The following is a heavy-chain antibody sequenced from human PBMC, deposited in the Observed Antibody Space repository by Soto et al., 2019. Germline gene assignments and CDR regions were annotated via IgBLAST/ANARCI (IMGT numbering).Heavy chain of an antibody. Sequence: PGGSLRLSCAASGFTVINNYMTWVRQAPWKGLEWVSFIYSSGSTYYADSVKGRFTISRDNFKNTLYLQMNSLRAEDTAVYYCAKEVFFVGGVAAPPPGPDYWGRGPLVPGS. J-gene: IGHJ4*02. CDR1: GFTVINNY. D-gene: IGHD2-15*01. CDR3: AKEVFFVGGVAAPPPGPDY. V-gene: IGHV3-66*03. CDR2: IYSSGST.